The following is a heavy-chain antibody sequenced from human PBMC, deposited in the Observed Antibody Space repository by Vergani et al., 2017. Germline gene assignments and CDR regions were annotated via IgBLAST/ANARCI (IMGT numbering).Heavy chain of an antibody. Sequence: QVQLVESGGGIVQPGTSLRISCRASGFIFSSYAMHWVRQAPGKGLEYLALISKDGREQFYGDSVRGRLTVSRDNFKATMYLQMNNVRVDDTAVYYCAKDGRRGDLTIVPATGFLDIWGQGTLVKVFS. D-gene: IGHD2-2*01. J-gene: IGHJ4*02. CDR1: GFIFSSYA. CDR3: AKDGRRGDLTIVPATGFLDI. CDR2: ISKDGREQ. V-gene: IGHV3-30*18.